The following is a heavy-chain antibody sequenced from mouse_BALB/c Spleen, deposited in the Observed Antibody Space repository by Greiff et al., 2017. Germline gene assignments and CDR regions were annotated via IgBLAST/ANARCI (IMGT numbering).Heavy chain of an antibody. Sequence: EVMLVESGGGLVKPGGSLKLSCAASGFAFSSYDMSWVRQTPEKRLEWVAYISSGGGSTYYPDTVKGRFTISRDNAKNTLYLQMSSLKSEDTAMYYCASHQLTWFAYWGQGTLVTVSA. CDR3: ASHQLTWFAY. J-gene: IGHJ3*01. D-gene: IGHD4-1*02. CDR1: GFAFSSYD. V-gene: IGHV5-12-1*01. CDR2: ISSGGGST.